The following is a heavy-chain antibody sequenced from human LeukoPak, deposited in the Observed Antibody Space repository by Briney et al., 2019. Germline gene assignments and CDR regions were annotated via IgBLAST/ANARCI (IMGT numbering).Heavy chain of an antibody. CDR3: AKDLSSAITSPLAMDV. D-gene: IGHD3-22*01. J-gene: IGHJ6*02. Sequence: GRSLRLSCAVSGFIFDDYAMHWVRQAPGKGLEWVSGITWNRDNIAYANSVRGRFTISRDNAKNYLYLQMNSLRAEDTALYYCAKDLSSAITSPLAMDVWGQGTTVTVSS. CDR2: ITWNRDNI. V-gene: IGHV3-9*01. CDR1: GFIFDDYA.